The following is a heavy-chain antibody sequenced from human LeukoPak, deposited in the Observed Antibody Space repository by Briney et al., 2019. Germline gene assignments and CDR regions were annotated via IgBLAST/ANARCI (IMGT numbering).Heavy chain of an antibody. CDR2: IYYSGST. CDR1: GGSISSYY. J-gene: IGHJ4*02. D-gene: IGHD5-24*01. V-gene: IGHV4-59*12. CDR3: ARDLGDGYLANDY. Sequence: SETLSPTCTVSGGSISSYYWSWIRQPPGKGLEWIGYIYYSGSTNYNPSLKSRVTISVDTSKSQFSLRLSSVTAADTAVYYCARDLGDGYLANDYWGQGTLVTVSS.